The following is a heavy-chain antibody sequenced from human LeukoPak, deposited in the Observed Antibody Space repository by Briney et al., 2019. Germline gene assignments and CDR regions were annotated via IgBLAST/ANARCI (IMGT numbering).Heavy chain of an antibody. J-gene: IGHJ4*02. CDR2: IFGSGGSA. D-gene: IGHD6-19*01. CDR1: GFTFNSYA. Sequence: GGSLRLSCAASGFTFNSYAMYWVRQAPGKGLEWVSGIFGSGGSAHYADSAKGRFTISRDNSKNTVYLQMNSLRAEETAVYYCAKTTTGYSSGRYPGWPVDYWGQGALVTVSS. V-gene: IGHV3-23*01. CDR3: AKTTTGYSSGRYPGWPVDY.